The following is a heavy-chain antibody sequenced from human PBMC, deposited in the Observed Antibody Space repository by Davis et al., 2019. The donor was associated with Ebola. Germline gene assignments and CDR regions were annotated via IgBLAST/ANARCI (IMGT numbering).Heavy chain of an antibody. CDR1: GFTFSNYW. CDR2: IKPDGSDI. J-gene: IGHJ4*02. D-gene: IGHD3-10*01. CDR3: VRDGSGTLPYDY. V-gene: IGHV3-74*01. Sequence: GSLRLSCATSGFTFSNYWMNWVRQDPGKGLVWVSHIKPDGSDIKYADSVEGRFTISRDNAKNTLYLQMNSLRAEDSAVYYCVRDGSGTLPYDYWGQGALVTVSS.